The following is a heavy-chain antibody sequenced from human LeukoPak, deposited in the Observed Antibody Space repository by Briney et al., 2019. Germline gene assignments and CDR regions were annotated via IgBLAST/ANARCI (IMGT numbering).Heavy chain of an antibody. CDR3: ARNAARDCTSTACWPRWFDP. D-gene: IGHD2-2*01. CDR2: IHYSGIT. V-gene: IGHV4-30-4*01. J-gene: IGHJ5*02. Sequence: SETLSLTCTVSGGSISSGDYYWGWIRQPPGKGLEWIAYIHYSGITSYNTSLKSRVTMSVDTSKNQFSLKLNSVTAADTAVYYCARNAARDCTSTACWPRWFDPWGQGTLVTVSS. CDR1: GGSISSGDYY.